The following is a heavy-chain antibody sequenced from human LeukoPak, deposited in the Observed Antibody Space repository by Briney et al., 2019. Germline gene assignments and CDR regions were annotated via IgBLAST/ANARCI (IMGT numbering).Heavy chain of an antibody. CDR3: ASSTPYYYYYYYMDV. V-gene: IGHV3-23*01. CDR1: GFTFSSYA. J-gene: IGHJ6*03. D-gene: IGHD2-15*01. Sequence: GGPLRLSCPPSGFTFSSYAMSWVRQAPGKGLAWVTAISGSGGSTYYADSVKGWFTISRDNFQNPLYLQMNSLRAEDTAVYYCASSTPYYYYYYYMDVWGKGTTVTVSS. CDR2: ISGSGGST.